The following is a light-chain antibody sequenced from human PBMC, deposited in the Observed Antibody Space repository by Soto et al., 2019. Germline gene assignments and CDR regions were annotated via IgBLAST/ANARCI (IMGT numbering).Light chain of an antibody. CDR2: KAS. J-gene: IGKJ1*01. CDR1: QSISSW. Sequence: DIQMTQSPSTLSASVGDRVTNNCRASQSISSWLAWYQQKPGKAPKLLIYKASTLQSGVPSRFSGSGSGTEFTLAISSLQPDDSATYYCQQYNDNWTFGQGTKV. V-gene: IGKV1-5*03. CDR3: QQYNDNWT.